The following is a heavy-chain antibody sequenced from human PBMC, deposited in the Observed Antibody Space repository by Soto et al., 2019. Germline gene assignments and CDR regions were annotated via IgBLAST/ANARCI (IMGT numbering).Heavy chain of an antibody. V-gene: IGHV1-69*06. CDR3: ATLAADIYYYGMDV. J-gene: IGHJ6*02. CDR1: GGTFSSYA. CDR2: IIPIFGTA. Sequence: GASVKVSCKASGGTFSSYAISWVRQAPGQGLEWMGGIIPIFGTANHAQKFQGRVTITADKSTSTAYMELSSLRSEDTAVYYCATLAADIYYYGMDVWGQGTTVTVSS. D-gene: IGHD6-13*01.